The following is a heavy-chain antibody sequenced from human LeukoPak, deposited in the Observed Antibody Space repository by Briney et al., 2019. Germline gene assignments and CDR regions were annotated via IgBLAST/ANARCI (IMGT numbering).Heavy chain of an antibody. V-gene: IGHV3-7*01. J-gene: IGHJ4*02. Sequence: GGSLRLSCAASGFTFSSYWMSWVRQAPGKGLEWVANIKQDGSEKYYVDSVKGRFTISRDNAKNSLYLQMNSLRAKDTAVYYCARPAWYCSGGSCYFDYWGQGTLVTVSS. CDR3: ARPAWYCSGGSCYFDY. CDR1: GFTFSSYW. D-gene: IGHD2-15*01. CDR2: IKQDGSEK.